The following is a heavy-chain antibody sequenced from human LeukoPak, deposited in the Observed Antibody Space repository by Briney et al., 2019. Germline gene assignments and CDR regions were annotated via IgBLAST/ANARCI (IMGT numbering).Heavy chain of an antibody. J-gene: IGHJ4*02. CDR1: GFTFSSYS. CDR3: AREVGGFDY. Sequence: GGSLRLSCAASGFTFSSYSMNWVHQAPGKGLEWVSYISSSSSTIYYADSVKGRFTISRDNAKNSLYLQMNSLRAEDTAVYYCAREVGGFDYWGQGTLVTVSS. D-gene: IGHD3-16*01. V-gene: IGHV3-48*01. CDR2: ISSSSSTI.